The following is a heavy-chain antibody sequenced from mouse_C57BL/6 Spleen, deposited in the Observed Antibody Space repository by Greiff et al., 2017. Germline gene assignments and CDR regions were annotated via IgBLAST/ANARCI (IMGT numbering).Heavy chain of an antibody. CDR3: AREGFDYNAMDY. CDR1: GYTFTSYW. Sequence: VQLQQPGAELVRPGSSVKLSCKASGYTFTSYWMHWVKQRPIQGLEWIGNIDPSDSETHYNQKFKDKATLTVDKSSSTAYMQLSSLTSEDSAVYYCAREGFDYNAMDYWGQGTSVTVSS. V-gene: IGHV1-52*01. CDR2: IDPSDSET. J-gene: IGHJ4*01. D-gene: IGHD2-12*01.